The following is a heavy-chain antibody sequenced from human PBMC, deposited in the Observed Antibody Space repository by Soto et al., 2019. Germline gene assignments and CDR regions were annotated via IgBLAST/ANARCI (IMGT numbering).Heavy chain of an antibody. CDR1: GFTFSSYG. D-gene: IGHD6-13*01. CDR2: IWYDGSNK. V-gene: IGHV3-33*01. J-gene: IGHJ3*02. CDR3: ARAKYSSSPGAFDI. Sequence: QVQLVESGGGVVQPGRSLRLSCAASGFTFSSYGMHWVRQAPGKGLEWVAVIWYDGSNKYYADSVKGRFTISRDNSKNTLYLQMNSLRAEDTAVYYCARAKYSSSPGAFDIWGQGTMGTVSS.